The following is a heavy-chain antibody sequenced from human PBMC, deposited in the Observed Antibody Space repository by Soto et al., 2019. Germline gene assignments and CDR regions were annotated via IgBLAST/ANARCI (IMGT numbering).Heavy chain of an antibody. V-gene: IGHV1-69*08. J-gene: IGHJ3*02. D-gene: IGHD4-17*01. CDR1: GGTFSSYT. CDR3: ARDRPYTTVTTAFDI. CDR2: IIPILGIA. Sequence: QVQLVQSGAEVKKPGSSVKVSCKASGGTFSSYTISWVRQAPGQGLEWMGRIIPILGIANYAQKFQGRVTITADKSTSTAYMELSSLRSEDTAVYYCARDRPYTTVTTAFDIWGQGTMVTVSS.